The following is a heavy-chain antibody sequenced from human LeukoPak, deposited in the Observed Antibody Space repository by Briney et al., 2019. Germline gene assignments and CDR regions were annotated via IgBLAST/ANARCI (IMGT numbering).Heavy chain of an antibody. J-gene: IGHJ4*02. D-gene: IGHD3-9*01. Sequence: GRSLRLSCAASGFTFSSYGMHWVRQAPGKGLEWVAVISYDGSNKYYADSVKGRFTISRDNSKNTLYLQMNSLRAEDTAVYYCAKDPRFRGLRYFDWFLDYWGQGTLVTVSS. V-gene: IGHV3-30*18. CDR2: ISYDGSNK. CDR1: GFTFSSYG. CDR3: AKDPRFRGLRYFDWFLDY.